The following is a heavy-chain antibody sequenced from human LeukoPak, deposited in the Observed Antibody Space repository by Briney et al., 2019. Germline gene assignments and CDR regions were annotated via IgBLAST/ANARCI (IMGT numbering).Heavy chain of an antibody. J-gene: IGHJ4*02. CDR2: IRQDGNEK. Sequence: GGSLRLSCAASGFTFSGYWMSWVRQAPGKGPEWVANIRQDGNEKYCVDSVKGRFTISRDNAKSSVYLQMNSLRVEDTAVYYCARDKMMGATFFDYWGQGILVTVSS. CDR3: ARDKMMGATFFDY. D-gene: IGHD1-26*01. CDR1: GFTFSGYW. V-gene: IGHV3-7*03.